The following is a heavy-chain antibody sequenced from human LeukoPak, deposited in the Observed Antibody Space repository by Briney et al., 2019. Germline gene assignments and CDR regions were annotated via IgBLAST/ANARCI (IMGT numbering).Heavy chain of an antibody. CDR1: GFTLSTYE. CDR2: ISSSTSHT. V-gene: IGHV3-48*03. CDR3: ARDVSSSTRAFDI. D-gene: IGHD2-8*01. Sequence: GGSLRLSCAASGFTLSTYEMTWVRQAPGKGLEWVSFISSSTSHTFYADSVKGRFTIFRDTAKNSLYLRMNNLRGEDTAVYYCARDVSSSTRAFDIWGQGTMVAVS. J-gene: IGHJ3*02.